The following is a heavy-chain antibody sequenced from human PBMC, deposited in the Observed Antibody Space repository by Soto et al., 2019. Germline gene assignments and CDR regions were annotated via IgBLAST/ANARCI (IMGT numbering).Heavy chain of an antibody. CDR1: GGSISSGDDY. CDR3: ARDRRDTAMADYYYYGMDV. J-gene: IGHJ6*02. CDR2: IYYSGST. Sequence: SETLSLTCTVSGGSISSGDDYWSWIRQPPGKGLEWIGYIYYSGSTYYNPSLKSRVTISVDTSKNQFSLKLSSVTAADTAVYYCARDRRDTAMADYYYYGMDVWGQGTTVTVSS. D-gene: IGHD5-18*01. V-gene: IGHV4-30-4*01.